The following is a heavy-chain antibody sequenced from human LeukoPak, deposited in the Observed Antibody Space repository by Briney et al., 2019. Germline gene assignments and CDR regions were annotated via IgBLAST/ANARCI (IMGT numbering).Heavy chain of an antibody. Sequence: GGSLRLSCAASGFTFSNYWMHWVRQVPGKGLVWVSRINVDGSVKSYADSVKGRFTISRDNAKNTVSLQMNSLRAEDTAVYYCVRDLILVDTPGDDFDYWGQGALVTVSS. V-gene: IGHV3-74*01. CDR1: GFTFSNYW. D-gene: IGHD4-23*01. J-gene: IGHJ4*02. CDR3: VRDLILVDTPGDDFDY. CDR2: INVDGSVK.